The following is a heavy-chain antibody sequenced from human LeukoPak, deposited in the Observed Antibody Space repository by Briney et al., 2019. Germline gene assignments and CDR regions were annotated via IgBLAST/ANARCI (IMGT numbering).Heavy chain of an antibody. Sequence: SVKVSCKASGGTFSNFAISWVRQAPGQGLEWMGGINPVFVTPNYAQKFRGRVTLTADESTSTAYMEMSSLRSEDTAVYYCATDRDYYDTAGYYLFDYWGQGTLVTVSS. CDR3: ATDRDYYDTAGYYLFDY. J-gene: IGHJ4*02. CDR1: GGTFSNFA. CDR2: INPVFVTP. V-gene: IGHV1-69*13. D-gene: IGHD3-22*01.